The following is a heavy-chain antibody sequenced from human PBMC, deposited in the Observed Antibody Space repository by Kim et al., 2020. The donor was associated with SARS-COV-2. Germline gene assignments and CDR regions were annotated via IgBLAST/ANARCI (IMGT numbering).Heavy chain of an antibody. J-gene: IGHJ4*02. Sequence: PNSGGTNYAQKFQGRVTMTRDTSISTAYMELSRLRSDDTAVYYCASWIGNWGQGTLVTVSS. CDR3: ASWIGN. CDR2: PNSGGT. V-gene: IGHV1-2*02. D-gene: IGHD3-3*01.